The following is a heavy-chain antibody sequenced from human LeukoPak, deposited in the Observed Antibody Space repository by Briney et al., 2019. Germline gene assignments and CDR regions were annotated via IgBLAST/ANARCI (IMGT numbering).Heavy chain of an antibody. CDR2: ISSSSSYI. CDR1: RFTFSSCS. V-gene: IGHV3-21*01. J-gene: IGHJ5*02. CDR3: ARDATYSRGFDP. Sequence: GGSLRLSCAASRFTFSSCSMNWVRQAPGKRLEWVSSISSSSSYISYTASVKSRFTISRDNAKNTLYLQMNSLRAEDTAVYYCARDATYSRGFDPWGQGTLVTVSS. D-gene: IGHD5-12*01.